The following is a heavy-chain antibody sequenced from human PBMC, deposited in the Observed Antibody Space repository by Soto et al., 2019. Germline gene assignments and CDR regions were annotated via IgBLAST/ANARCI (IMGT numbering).Heavy chain of an antibody. Sequence: PSKTLSLTCAVSGYSISSSNWWGWIRQPPGKGLEWIGYIYYSGTTYYNPSLKSRVTISVDTSKNQFSLKLSSVTAADTAVYYCARRVKLGGSGSYVNWFDPWGQGTLVTVSS. D-gene: IGHD3-10*01. CDR3: ARRVKLGGSGSYVNWFDP. CDR2: IYYSGTT. J-gene: IGHJ5*02. V-gene: IGHV4-28*01. CDR1: GYSISSSNW.